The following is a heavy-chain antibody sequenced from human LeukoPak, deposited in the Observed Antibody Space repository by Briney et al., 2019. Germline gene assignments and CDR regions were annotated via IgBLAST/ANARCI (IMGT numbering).Heavy chain of an antibody. D-gene: IGHD1-26*01. Sequence: TGGSLRLSCAASGFTFSSYAMYWVRQAPGKGLEWVSYISSSSSTIYYADSVKGRFTISRDNAKNSLYLQMNSLRAEDTAVYYCARGELPRDDAFDIWGQGTMVTVSS. V-gene: IGHV3-48*01. CDR2: ISSSSSTI. CDR3: ARGELPRDDAFDI. J-gene: IGHJ3*02. CDR1: GFTFSSYA.